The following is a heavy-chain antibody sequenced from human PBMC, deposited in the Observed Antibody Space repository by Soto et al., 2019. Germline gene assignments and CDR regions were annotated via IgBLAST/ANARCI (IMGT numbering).Heavy chain of an antibody. CDR3: ARHPPAADHFDY. CDR1: GGSISSYY. D-gene: IGHD6-13*01. CDR2: IYYSGST. V-gene: IGHV4-59*08. Sequence: SETLSLTCTVSGGSISSYYWSWIRQPPGKGLEWIGYIYYSGSTNYNPSLKSRVTISVDTSKNQFSLKLSSVTAADTAVYYCARHPPAADHFDYWGQGTLVTVSS. J-gene: IGHJ4*02.